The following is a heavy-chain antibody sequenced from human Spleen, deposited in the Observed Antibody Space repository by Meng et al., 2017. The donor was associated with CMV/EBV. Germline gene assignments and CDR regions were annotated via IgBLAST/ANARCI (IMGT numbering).Heavy chain of an antibody. J-gene: IGHJ3*02. Sequence: SETLSLTCTVSGDSISSGSFYWSWIRQPPGKGLEWIGHIYFTGSTQYNPSLKSRVTMSVDTSKNEFSLKMTSVTAADTAVYYCAREGTFCSGTSCYDEFDMWGQGRVVTVSS. V-gene: IGHV4-61*01. CDR3: AREGTFCSGTSCYDEFDM. CDR2: IYFTGST. CDR1: GDSISSGSFY. D-gene: IGHD2-2*01.